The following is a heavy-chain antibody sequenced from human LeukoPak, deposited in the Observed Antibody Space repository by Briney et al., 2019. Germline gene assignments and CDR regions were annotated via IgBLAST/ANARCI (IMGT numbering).Heavy chain of an antibody. J-gene: IGHJ3*02. D-gene: IGHD3-10*02. Sequence: ASVKVSCKASGYTFTTYGISWVRQAPGQGLEWMGWISGYNGNTIYAQNFQGRVTMTTDTSTSTAYMEMRSLRYDDTAVYYCARVMLRGGQDAFDIWGLGTMVTVSS. CDR2: ISGYNGNT. CDR1: GYTFTTYG. CDR3: ARVMLRGGQDAFDI. V-gene: IGHV1-18*01.